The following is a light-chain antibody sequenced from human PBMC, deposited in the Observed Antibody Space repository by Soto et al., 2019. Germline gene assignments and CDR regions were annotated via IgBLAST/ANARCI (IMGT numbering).Light chain of an antibody. CDR2: GAS. Sequence: EIVLTQSPGTLSLSPGERATLSCRASQSVSSSYLAWYQQKPGQAPRLLIYGASSRPTGIPDRFSGSGSGTDFTLTISRLEPEDFAVYYCQQYNNWPPVTFGQGTKVDIK. CDR1: QSVSSSY. J-gene: IGKJ1*01. V-gene: IGKV3-20*01. CDR3: QQYNNWPPVT.